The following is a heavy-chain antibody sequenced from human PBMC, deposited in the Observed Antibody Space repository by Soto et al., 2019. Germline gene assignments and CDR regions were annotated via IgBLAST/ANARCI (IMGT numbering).Heavy chain of an antibody. CDR1: GFTFSGSA. D-gene: IGHD2-15*01. J-gene: IGHJ4*02. CDR2: IRSKANSYAT. Sequence: EVQLVESGGGLVQPGGSLKLSFAASGFTFSGSAMHWVRQASGKGLEWVGRIRSKANSYATAYAASVRGRFTISRDDSKNTAYLQMNSLKTEDTAVYYCARGGNAAVDYWGQGTLVTVSS. V-gene: IGHV3-73*01. CDR3: ARGGNAAVDY.